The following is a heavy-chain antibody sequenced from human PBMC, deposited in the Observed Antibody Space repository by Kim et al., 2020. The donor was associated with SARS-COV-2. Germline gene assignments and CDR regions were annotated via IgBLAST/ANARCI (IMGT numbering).Heavy chain of an antibody. CDR3: ARLVATIGAFDDY. J-gene: IGHJ4*02. D-gene: IGHD5-12*01. V-gene: IGHV3-21*01. Sequence: YADSVKGRFTISRDNAKNSLYLQMNSLRAEDTAVYYCARLVATIGAFDDYWGQGTLVTVSS.